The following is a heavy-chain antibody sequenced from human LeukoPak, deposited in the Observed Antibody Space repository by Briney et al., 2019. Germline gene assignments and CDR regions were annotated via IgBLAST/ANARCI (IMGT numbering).Heavy chain of an antibody. J-gene: IGHJ4*02. CDR3: ARIELDTSYYFDY. V-gene: IGHV4-39*01. CDR2: IYYSGST. CDR1: GGSIRSSSYY. Sequence: SETLSLTXTVSGGSIRSSSYYWGWIRQPPGKGLEWIGSIYYSGSTYYNPSLKSRVTISVDTSKNQFSLKLSSVTAADTAVYYCARIELDTSYYFDYWGQGTLVTVSS. D-gene: IGHD1-1*01.